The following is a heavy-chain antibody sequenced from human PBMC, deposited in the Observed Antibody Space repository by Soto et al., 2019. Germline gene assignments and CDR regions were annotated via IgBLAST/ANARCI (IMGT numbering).Heavy chain of an antibody. V-gene: IGHV4-30-2*01. J-gene: IGHJ5*02. CDR2: IYHSGST. Sequence: QLQLQESGSGLVKPSQTLSLTCAVSGGSISSGGYSWCWIRQPPGKGLEWIGYIYHSGSTYYNPSHKSRVTLSVDRSKHQSPLKLSSVTAANAAVYYGARVPGPWGQGTPITVS. CDR1: GGSISSGGYS. D-gene: IGHD3-10*01. CDR3: ARVPGP.